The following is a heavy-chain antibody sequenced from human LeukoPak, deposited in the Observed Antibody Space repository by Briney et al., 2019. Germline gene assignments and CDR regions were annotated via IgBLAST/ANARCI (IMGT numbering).Heavy chain of an antibody. D-gene: IGHD2-2*01. J-gene: IGHJ3*02. CDR2: VNPNSGNT. CDR1: GYTFTSYD. Sequence: ASVKVSCKASGYTFTSYDINWVRQATGQGLEWMGWVNPNSGNTGYAQKFQGRVTMTTNTSISTAYMELSRLRSDDTAVYYCARSHCSCTSCLGRDGAFDIWGQGTMVTVSS. V-gene: IGHV1-8*01. CDR3: ARSHCSCTSCLGRDGAFDI.